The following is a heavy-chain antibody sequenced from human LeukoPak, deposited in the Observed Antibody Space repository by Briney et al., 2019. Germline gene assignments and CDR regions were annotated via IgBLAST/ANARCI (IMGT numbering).Heavy chain of an antibody. CDR1: GFSFSRYR. J-gene: IGHJ4*02. Sequence: GGSLRLSCAASGFSFSRYRMHWVRQAPGEGLMWVSRINSDGSSTWYADSVKGRFTISRDNARNTLSLQMSSLGVEDTALYYCARDQHGMGTTMDLWGQGTQVIVSS. V-gene: IGHV3-74*01. D-gene: IGHD1-1*01. CDR3: ARDQHGMGTTMDL. CDR2: INSDGSST.